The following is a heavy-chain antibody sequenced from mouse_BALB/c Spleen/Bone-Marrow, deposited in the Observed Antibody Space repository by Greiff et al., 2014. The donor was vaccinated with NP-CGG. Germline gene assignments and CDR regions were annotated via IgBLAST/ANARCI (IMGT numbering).Heavy chain of an antibody. Sequence: VQLQQSGAELVKPGASVKLSCTASGFNIKDIYMHWVKQRPEQGLEWIGRIDPANGDTKYDPKFQGKATITADTSSNTAYLQLSSLTSEDTAVYYCARDYGPFDYWGQGTPLTVSS. CDR2: IDPANGDT. V-gene: IGHV14-3*02. CDR3: ARDYGPFDY. CDR1: GFNIKDIY. D-gene: IGHD1-2*01. J-gene: IGHJ2*01.